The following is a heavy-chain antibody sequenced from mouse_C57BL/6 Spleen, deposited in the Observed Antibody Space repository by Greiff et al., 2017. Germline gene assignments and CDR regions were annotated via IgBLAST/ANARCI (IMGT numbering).Heavy chain of an antibody. CDR3: ARLGGNFLDY. J-gene: IGHJ2*01. Sequence: VQLQQPGAELVKPGASVKLSCKASGYTFTSYWMHWVKQRPGRGLEWIGRIDPNSGGTKYNEKFKSKATLTVDKPSSPAYMQISSLTSEDSAVYYCARLGGNFLDYWGQGTTLTVSS. CDR1: GYTFTSYW. D-gene: IGHD2-1*01. CDR2: IDPNSGGT. V-gene: IGHV1-72*01.